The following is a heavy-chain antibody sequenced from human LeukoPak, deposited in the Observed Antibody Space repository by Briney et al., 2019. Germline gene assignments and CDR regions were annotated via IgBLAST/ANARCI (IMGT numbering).Heavy chain of an antibody. D-gene: IGHD3-22*01. V-gene: IGHV1-8*02. CDR3: ARGYYDSTPLPYY. CDR2: MNPNSGNT. Sequence: ASVKVSCKASGYTFTSYGISWVRQAPGQGLEWMGWMNPNSGNTGYAQKFQGRVTMTRNTSISTAYMELSSLRSEDTAVYYCARGYYDSTPLPYYWGQGTLVTVSS. CDR1: GYTFTSYG. J-gene: IGHJ4*02.